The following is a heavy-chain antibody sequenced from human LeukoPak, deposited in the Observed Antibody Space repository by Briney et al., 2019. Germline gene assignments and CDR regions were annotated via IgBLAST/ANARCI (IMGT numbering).Heavy chain of an antibody. J-gene: IGHJ4*02. D-gene: IGHD6-13*01. CDR2: IYPGDFDT. CDR3: ARLPRTSTGAAAGHFDY. CDR1: GYSFTSYW. Sequence: GESLKISCKGSGYSFTSYWIGWARQMPGKGLEWMGIIYPGDFDTRYSPSFQGQVTISADKSISTAYLQWSSLKASDTAMYYCARLPRTSTGAAAGHFDYWGQGTLVTVSS. V-gene: IGHV5-51*01.